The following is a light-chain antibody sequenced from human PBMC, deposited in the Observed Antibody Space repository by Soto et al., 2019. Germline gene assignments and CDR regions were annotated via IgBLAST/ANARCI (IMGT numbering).Light chain of an antibody. J-gene: IGLJ1*01. V-gene: IGLV2-8*01. CDR1: SSDVGGYNY. CDR2: EVS. CDR3: SSYAGSNNSYV. Sequence: QSVLTQPPSAYGSPGQSVTISCTGTSSDVGGYNYVSWYQQHPGKAPKLMIYEVSKRPSGVPDRFSGSKSGNTASLTVSGLQAEDEADYYCSSYAGSNNSYVFGTGTKVTVL.